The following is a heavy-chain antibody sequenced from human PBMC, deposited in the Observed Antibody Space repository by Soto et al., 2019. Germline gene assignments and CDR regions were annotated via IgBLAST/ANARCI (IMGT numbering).Heavy chain of an antibody. Sequence: GGSLRLSCAASGFTFSSYAMSWVRQTPGKGLEWVSTITETGGDTYYTDSVKGRSTVSRDNSKNTLYLQMTSLRAEDTALYYCTKASSDRHHMDVWGQGTTVTVSS. CDR3: TKASSDRHHMDV. J-gene: IGHJ6*02. V-gene: IGHV3-23*01. CDR2: ITETGGDT. CDR1: GFTFSSYA.